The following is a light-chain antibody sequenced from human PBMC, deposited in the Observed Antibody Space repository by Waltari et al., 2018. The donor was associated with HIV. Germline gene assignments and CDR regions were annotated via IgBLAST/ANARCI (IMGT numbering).Light chain of an antibody. CDR2: WAS. J-gene: IGKJ1*01. CDR1: QSVLYSSNNKNY. Sequence: DIVMTQSPDSLAVSLGERATINCKSSQSVLYSSNNKNYLAWYQQKPGQPPKLHIYWASTRESGVPDRFSGSGSGTDFTLTISSLQAEDVAVYYCQQYYTTPWTFGQGTKLEIK. CDR3: QQYYTTPWT. V-gene: IGKV4-1*01.